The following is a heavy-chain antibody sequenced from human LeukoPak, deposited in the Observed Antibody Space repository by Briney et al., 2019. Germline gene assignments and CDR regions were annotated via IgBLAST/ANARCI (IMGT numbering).Heavy chain of an antibody. D-gene: IGHD3-3*01. CDR3: ARSGYYDFWSGTRGSYYYYYMDV. V-gene: IGHV1-18*01. CDR2: ISAYNGNT. Sequence: ASVKVSCKASGYTFTSYGISWVRQAPGQGLEWMGWISAYNGNTNYAQKLQGRVTMTTDTSTSTAYMELRSLRSDDTAVYYCARSGYYDFWSGTRGSYYYYYMDVWGKGTTVTVSS. CDR1: GYTFTSYG. J-gene: IGHJ6*03.